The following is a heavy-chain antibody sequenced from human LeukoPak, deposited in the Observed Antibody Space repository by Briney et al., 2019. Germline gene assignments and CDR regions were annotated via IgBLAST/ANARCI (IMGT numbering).Heavy chain of an antibody. D-gene: IGHD4-17*01. CDR2: IYADGAT. CDR3: GKDPNGDYIGAFDF. CDR1: GFTVSQNY. V-gene: IGHV3-53*01. Sequence: GGSLRLSCAASGFTVSQNYMSWVRQAPGRGLEWVSLIYADGATHYADSVKGRFTISRDNSVDTLYLQMNSLSAEDTAIYYCGKDPNGDYIGAFDFWGRGTMVTVSS. J-gene: IGHJ3*01.